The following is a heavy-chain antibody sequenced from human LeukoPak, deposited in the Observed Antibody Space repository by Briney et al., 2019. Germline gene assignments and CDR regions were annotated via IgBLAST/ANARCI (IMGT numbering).Heavy chain of an antibody. CDR1: GFTFTTYG. Sequence: PGGSLRLSCAGSGFTFTTYGMHWVRQAPGKGLEWVAVIWNDGSYKHYADSVKGRFTISRDDSKNTIYLQMNSLRAEDTAVYYCARDLWQQMIQGYDYWGQGTLVTVSS. D-gene: IGHD6-13*01. CDR2: IWNDGSYK. CDR3: ARDLWQQMIQGYDY. J-gene: IGHJ4*02. V-gene: IGHV3-33*01.